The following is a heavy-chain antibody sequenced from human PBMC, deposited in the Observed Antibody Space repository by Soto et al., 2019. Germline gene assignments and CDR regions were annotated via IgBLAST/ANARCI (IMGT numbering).Heavy chain of an antibody. CDR3: ARDLSGYGYHDAFDI. D-gene: IGHD5-12*01. Sequence: QVQLVQSGAEVKKPGSSVKVSYKASGVTFSSYAISWVRQAPGHGLEWMGGIIPIFGTANYAQKFQGRVTITADESTSTAYMELNSLRSEDTAVYYCARDLSGYGYHDAFDIWGQGTMVTVSS. CDR1: GVTFSSYA. CDR2: IIPIFGTA. V-gene: IGHV1-69*12. J-gene: IGHJ3*02.